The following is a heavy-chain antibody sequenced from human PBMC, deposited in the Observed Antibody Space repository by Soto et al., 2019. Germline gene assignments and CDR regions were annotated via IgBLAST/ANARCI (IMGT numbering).Heavy chain of an antibody. Sequence: QVQLVQSGAEVKKPGSSVKGSCKASGGTFSSYAISWLRQAPVQGLEWMVGIIPIFGTSNYAQKFQGRVTITADESTSTAYMELSSLRSEDTAVYYCARATHGSSWQAYYFDYWGQGTLVTVSS. CDR2: IIPIFGTS. J-gene: IGHJ4*02. CDR3: ARATHGSSWQAYYFDY. V-gene: IGHV1-69*01. D-gene: IGHD6-13*01. CDR1: GGTFSSYA.